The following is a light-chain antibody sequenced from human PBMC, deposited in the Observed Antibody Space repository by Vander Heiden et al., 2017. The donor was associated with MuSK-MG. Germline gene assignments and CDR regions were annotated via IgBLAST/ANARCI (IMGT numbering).Light chain of an antibody. Sequence: DIQMTQTPSSLSASVGDRVTIICRATQNIGNYLHWYQLKVGKAPQLLIYAATRLQSGVPSSFSGSGSGTEFTLRISSLQREDFATYYCQQGYTKPLTFGGGTKVEIK. J-gene: IGKJ4*01. CDR3: QQGYTKPLT. CDR1: QNIGNY. V-gene: IGKV1-39*01. CDR2: AAT.